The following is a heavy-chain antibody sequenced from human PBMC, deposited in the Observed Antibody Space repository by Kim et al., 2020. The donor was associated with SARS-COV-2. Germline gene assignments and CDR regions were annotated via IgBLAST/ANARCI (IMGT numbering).Heavy chain of an antibody. CDR1: GFTFSDYY. CDR3: ARGGTTVTNPLAR. V-gene: IGHV3-11*05. CDR2: ISSSSSYT. J-gene: IGHJ5*02. D-gene: IGHD4-17*01. Sequence: GGSLRLSCAASGFTFSDYYMSWVRQAPGKGLEWVSYISSSSSYTNYADSVKGRFTISRDNAKNSLFLQMNSLRAEDTAVYYCARGGTTVTNPLARWGQGTLVTVSS.